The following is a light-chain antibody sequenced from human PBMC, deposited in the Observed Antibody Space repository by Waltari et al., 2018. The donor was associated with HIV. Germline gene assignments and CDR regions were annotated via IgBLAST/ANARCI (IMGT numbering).Light chain of an antibody. CDR3: QSYDSSLSGSV. CDR1: SSNIGAGYD. CDR2: GNS. Sequence: SVLTQPPSVSGAPGQRVTISCTGSSSNIGAGYDVHGYQQLPGTAPKLLIYGNSNRPSGVPDRFSGSKSGTSASLASTGLQAEDEADYYCQSYDSSLSGSVFGGGTKLTVL. J-gene: IGLJ2*01. V-gene: IGLV1-40*01.